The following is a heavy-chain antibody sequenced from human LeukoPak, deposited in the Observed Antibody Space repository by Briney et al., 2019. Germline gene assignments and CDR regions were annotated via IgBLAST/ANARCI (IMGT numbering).Heavy chain of an antibody. Sequence: GGSLRLSCAASGFTFSSYWMHWVRRVPGKGLVWVSLITSDGSGTTYADSVKGRFTISRDNAKNTLYLQMSSLRAEDTAVYYCARDSIAATGDFDCWGQGTLVTVSS. CDR3: ARDSIAATGDFDC. D-gene: IGHD6-13*01. J-gene: IGHJ4*02. V-gene: IGHV3-74*01. CDR2: ITSDGSGT. CDR1: GFTFSSYW.